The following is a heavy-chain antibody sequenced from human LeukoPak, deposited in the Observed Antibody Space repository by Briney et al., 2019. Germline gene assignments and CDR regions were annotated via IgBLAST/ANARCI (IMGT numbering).Heavy chain of an antibody. Sequence: GGSLRLSCAASGFTFDDDAMHWVRQAPGKGLEWVSGISWNSGSIGYADSVKGRFTISRDNAKNSLYLQMNSLRAEDTALYYCARAPITSPFYFDYWGQGTLVTVSS. D-gene: IGHD2-2*01. J-gene: IGHJ4*02. CDR1: GFTFDDDA. CDR2: ISWNSGSI. CDR3: ARAPITSPFYFDY. V-gene: IGHV3-9*01.